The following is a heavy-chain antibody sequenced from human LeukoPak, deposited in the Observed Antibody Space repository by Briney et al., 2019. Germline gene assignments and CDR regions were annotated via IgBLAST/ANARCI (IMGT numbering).Heavy chain of an antibody. CDR3: ARVGLGIAVADIDY. J-gene: IGHJ4*02. Sequence: SVKVSCKASGGTFSSYAISWVRQAPGQGLEWMGRIIPIFGTANYAQKFQGRVTITTDESTSTAYMELSSLRSEDTAVYYCARVGLGIAVADIDYWGQGTLVTVSS. V-gene: IGHV1-69*05. CDR2: IIPIFGTA. CDR1: GGTFSSYA. D-gene: IGHD6-19*01.